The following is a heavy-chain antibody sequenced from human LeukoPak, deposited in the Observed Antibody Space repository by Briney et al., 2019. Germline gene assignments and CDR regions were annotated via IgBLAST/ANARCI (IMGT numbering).Heavy chain of an antibody. Sequence: GGSLRLSCAASGFTFSSYSMNWVRQAPGKGLEWVSSISSSSYIYYADSVKGRFTISRDNAKNSLYLQMNSLRAEDTAVYYCALGCSSTSCYSLWGQGTLVTVSS. J-gene: IGHJ4*02. V-gene: IGHV3-21*01. D-gene: IGHD2-2*02. CDR2: ISSSSYI. CDR1: GFTFSSYS. CDR3: ALGCSSTSCYSL.